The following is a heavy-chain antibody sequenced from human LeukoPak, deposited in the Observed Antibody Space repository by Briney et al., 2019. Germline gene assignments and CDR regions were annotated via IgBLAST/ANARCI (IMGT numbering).Heavy chain of an antibody. V-gene: IGHV3-11*04. CDR1: GFTFSDYY. Sequence: GGSLRLSCAASGFTFSDYYMSWIRQAPGKGLEWVSYISSSGTSRYNADSVKGRFTISRDNAKNSVYLRMNSLRAEDTAVYYCARGRYSSRWFDYWGQGSLVTVSS. CDR3: ARGRYSSRWFDY. CDR2: ISSSGTSR. D-gene: IGHD6-13*01. J-gene: IGHJ5*01.